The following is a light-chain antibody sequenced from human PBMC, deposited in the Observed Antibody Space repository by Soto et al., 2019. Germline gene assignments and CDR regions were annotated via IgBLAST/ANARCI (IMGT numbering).Light chain of an antibody. CDR2: DTS. V-gene: IGKV3-11*01. CDR1: QSVSNY. J-gene: IGKJ3*01. CDR3: QQRSNWPPFT. Sequence: EIVLTQSPATLSLSPGERATLSCRASQSVSNYLAWYQQKPGQAPRLLIYDTSNRATGIPARFSGSGSGTDFTLTISSLEPEDFAVYYCQQRSNWPPFTFGPGTKVDIK.